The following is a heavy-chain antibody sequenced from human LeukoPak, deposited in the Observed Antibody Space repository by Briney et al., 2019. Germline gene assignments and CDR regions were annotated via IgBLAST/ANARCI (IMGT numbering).Heavy chain of an antibody. J-gene: IGHJ4*02. V-gene: IGHV3-15*01. CDR2: IRSKSDGGTT. D-gene: IGHD3-9*01. CDR3: TTMYYAILTGDSYFEY. CDR1: GFTFTHAW. Sequence: GGSLRLSCTVSGFTFTHAWMSWVRQAPGKGLEWVGLIRSKSDGGTTDYAAPVQGRFTISRDDSTNTLYLQMISLKTDDTALYFCTTMYYAILTGDSYFEYWGPGTLVTVSS.